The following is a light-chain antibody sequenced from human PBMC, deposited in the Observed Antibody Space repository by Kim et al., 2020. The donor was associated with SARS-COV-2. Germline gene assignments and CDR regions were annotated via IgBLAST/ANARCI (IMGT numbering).Light chain of an antibody. CDR1: QSVLYSSNNKNY. CDR2: WAS. J-gene: IGKJ2*01. CDR3: QQYYSLSA. Sequence: DIVMTQSPDSLAVSLGERATINCKSSQSVLYSSNNKNYLAWYQQKPGQPPKLLIYWASTRESGVPDRFSGSGSGTDFTLTISSLQAEDVAVYYCQQYYSLSAFGQGTKLEI. V-gene: IGKV4-1*01.